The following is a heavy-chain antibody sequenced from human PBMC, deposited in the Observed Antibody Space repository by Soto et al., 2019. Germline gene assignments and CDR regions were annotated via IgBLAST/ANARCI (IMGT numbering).Heavy chain of an antibody. CDR1: GFTFDDYA. D-gene: IGHD2-8*02. J-gene: IGHJ4*02. Sequence: EVQLVESGEGLVQPGRSLRLSCAASGFTFDDYALHWVRQVPGKGLEWVSGISWNSVAIHYADSVKGRFTISRDNAKNSLYLQMNNLRGEDTALYYCAKATRLTDTGSDWGQGTLVTVSS. V-gene: IGHV3-9*01. CDR3: AKATRLTDTGSD. CDR2: ISWNSVAI.